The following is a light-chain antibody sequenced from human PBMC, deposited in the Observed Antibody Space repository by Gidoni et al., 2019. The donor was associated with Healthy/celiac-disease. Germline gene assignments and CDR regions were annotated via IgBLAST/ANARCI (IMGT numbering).Light chain of an antibody. CDR1: QSISSY. Sequence: DIQMTQSRSSLSASVGDRVTITCRASQSISSYLNWYQQKPGKAPKLLIYAASSLQSGVPSRFSGSGSGTDFTLTISSLQPEDFATYYCQQSYSTLQFTFGPGTKVDIK. CDR3: QQSYSTLQFT. CDR2: AAS. J-gene: IGKJ3*01. V-gene: IGKV1-39*01.